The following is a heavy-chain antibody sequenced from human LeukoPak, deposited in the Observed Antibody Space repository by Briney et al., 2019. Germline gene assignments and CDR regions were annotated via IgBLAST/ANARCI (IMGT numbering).Heavy chain of an antibody. D-gene: IGHD3-3*01. V-gene: IGHV4-59*08. J-gene: IGHJ4*02. CDR2: IYYSGST. CDR1: GGSISSYY. Sequence: SETLSLTCTVSGGSISSYYWSWIRQPPGKGLEWIGYIYYSGSTNYNPSLKSRVTISVDTSKNQFSLKLSSVTAADTAVYYCARFTIFGVPQFDYWGQGTLVTVSS. CDR3: ARFTIFGVPQFDY.